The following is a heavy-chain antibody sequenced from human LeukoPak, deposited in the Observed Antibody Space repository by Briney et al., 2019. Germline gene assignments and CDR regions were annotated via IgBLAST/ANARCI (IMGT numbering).Heavy chain of an antibody. CDR2: IDVSDGST. CDR1: GFTFSSYA. D-gene: IGHD6-13*01. Sequence: GGSLRLSCAASGFTFSSYAMSWVRQAPGKGLEWVSGIDVSDGSTYYADSVKGRFTISRDNSKNTLYLQMNNLRAEDTAVYYCAKERTYSTNWYGNDAFDIWGQGTMVTVSS. J-gene: IGHJ3*02. V-gene: IGHV3-23*01. CDR3: AKERTYSTNWYGNDAFDI.